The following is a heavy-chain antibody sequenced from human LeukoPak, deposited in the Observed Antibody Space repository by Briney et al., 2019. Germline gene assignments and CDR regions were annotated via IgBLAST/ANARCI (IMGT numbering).Heavy chain of an antibody. V-gene: IGHV3-53*01. D-gene: IGHD4-17*01. CDR2: IYSGGST. Sequence: GGSLRLSCTVSGFTVSSDSMSWVRQAPGKGLEWVSFIYSGGSTHYSDSVKGRFTISRDNSKNTLYLQMNSLRAEDTAVYYCARDYSTVTTFFDYWGQGTLVTVSS. CDR1: GFTVSSDS. J-gene: IGHJ4*02. CDR3: ARDYSTVTTFFDY.